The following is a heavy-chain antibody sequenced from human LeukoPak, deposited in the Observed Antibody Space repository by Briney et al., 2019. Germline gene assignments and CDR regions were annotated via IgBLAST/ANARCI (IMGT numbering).Heavy chain of an antibody. Sequence: PGGSLRLSCTASGFTFSDHYMDWVRQAPGKGLEWVGRTANKANSYITYYAASVKGRFVISTDDSKNSLQLQMNSLKTEDTAVYYCAGRPLSGPHSFDDWGQGTLVTVSS. CDR2: TANKANSYIT. CDR3: AGRPLSGPHSFDD. J-gene: IGHJ4*02. CDR1: GFTFSDHY. V-gene: IGHV3-72*01. D-gene: IGHD1-14*01.